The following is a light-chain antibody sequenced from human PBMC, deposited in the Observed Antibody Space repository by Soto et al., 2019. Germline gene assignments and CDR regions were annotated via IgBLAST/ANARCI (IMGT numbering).Light chain of an antibody. CDR1: QNINNW. J-gene: IGKJ1*01. CDR2: DAS. V-gene: IGKV1-5*01. Sequence: DIQMTQSPSTLSASIGDRVTITCRASQNINNWIAWYQQKPGKAPKFLIYDASTLESGVPSRLSGSGFGTEFSLTISSLQPDDFGSYYCQHMRTFGQGTKVDI. CDR3: QHMRT.